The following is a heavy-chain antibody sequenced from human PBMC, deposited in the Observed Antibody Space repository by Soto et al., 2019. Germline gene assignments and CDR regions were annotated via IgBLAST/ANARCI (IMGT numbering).Heavy chain of an antibody. D-gene: IGHD5-12*01. V-gene: IGHV1-46*01. CDR2: INPSGGST. CDR3: ARDSLIRVVATTNNWFDP. J-gene: IGHJ5*02. CDR1: GYTFTSYY. Sequence: ASVKVSCKASGYTFTSYYMHWVRQAPGQGLEWMGIINPSGGSTSYAQKFQGRVTMTRDTSTSTVHMELSSLRSEDTAVYYCARDSLIRVVATTNNWFDPWGQGTLVTVPS.